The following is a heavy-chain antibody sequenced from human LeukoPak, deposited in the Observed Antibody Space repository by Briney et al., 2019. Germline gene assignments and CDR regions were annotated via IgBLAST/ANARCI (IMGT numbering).Heavy chain of an antibody. Sequence: GGSLRLXCAAXGXTFSSNAMSWVXQAPGKGLEWVSAISISGGSTYYADSVKGRFTISRDNSENTLYLQMNSLRAEDTAVYYCAKGGYCSSTSCYGYFDSWGQGTLVTVSS. V-gene: IGHV3-23*01. CDR3: AKGGYCSSTSCYGYFDS. D-gene: IGHD2-2*01. CDR1: GXTFSSNA. CDR2: ISISGGST. J-gene: IGHJ4*02.